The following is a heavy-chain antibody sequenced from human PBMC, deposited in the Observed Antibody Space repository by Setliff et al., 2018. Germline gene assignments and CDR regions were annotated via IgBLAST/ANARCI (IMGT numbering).Heavy chain of an antibody. V-gene: IGHV4-38-2*01. CDR1: GYSISSGYY. D-gene: IGHD6-13*01. CDR3: ARKYRSSWYWTWIYYFSS. J-gene: IGHJ4*02. Sequence: SETLSLTCAVSGYSISSGYYWGWIRQPPGKGLEWRGSIDHSGSTYYNPSLKRRFTRSVDTSKNQFSLKLSSVTAADTAVYYCARKYRSSWYWTWIYYFSSWCQGPLVTVS. CDR2: IDHSGST.